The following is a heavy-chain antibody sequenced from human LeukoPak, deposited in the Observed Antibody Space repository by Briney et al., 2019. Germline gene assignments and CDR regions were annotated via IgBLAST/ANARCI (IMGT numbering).Heavy chain of an antibody. J-gene: IGHJ6*02. CDR3: ARDRKYSSGWYLPTPIREYYYYYYGMDV. CDR2: INSDGSST. CDR1: GFTFSSYW. D-gene: IGHD6-19*01. Sequence: PGGSLRLSCAASGFTFSSYWMHWVRQAPGKGLVWVSRINSDGSSTSYADSVKGRFTISRDNAKNTLYLQMNSLRAEDTAVYYCARDRKYSSGWYLPTPIREYYYYYYGMDVWGQGTTVTVSS. V-gene: IGHV3-74*01.